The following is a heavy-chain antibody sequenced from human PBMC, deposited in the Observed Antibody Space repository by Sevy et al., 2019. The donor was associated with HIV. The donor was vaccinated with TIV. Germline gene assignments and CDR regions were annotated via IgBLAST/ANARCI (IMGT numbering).Heavy chain of an antibody. CDR3: ARVGVSYCTDDCYHRFDY. CDR2: ISYDGSKK. J-gene: IGHJ4*02. D-gene: IGHD2-21*02. CDR1: GFTFSSYA. Sequence: GGSLRLSCAASGFTFSSYALLWVRQAPGKGLEWVSLISYDGSKKYYSDSVKGRFAIWIDESKTTLFLQMNSLRSEDTAIYYCARVGVSYCTDDCYHRFDYWGRGTLVTVSS. V-gene: IGHV3-30*09.